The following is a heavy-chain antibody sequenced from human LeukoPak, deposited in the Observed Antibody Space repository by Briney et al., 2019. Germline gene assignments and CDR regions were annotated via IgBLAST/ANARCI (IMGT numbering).Heavy chain of an antibody. Sequence: GASVRVSCKASGYTFTSYGISWVRQAPGQGLEWMGWISAYNGNTNYAQKLQGRVTLTTDTSTSTAYMELRSLRSDDTAVYYCARGKRYSGSYQGVYYYYYMDVWGKGTTVTVSS. V-gene: IGHV1-18*01. CDR3: ARGKRYSGSYQGVYYYYYMDV. CDR2: ISAYNGNT. CDR1: GYTFTSYG. D-gene: IGHD1-26*01. J-gene: IGHJ6*03.